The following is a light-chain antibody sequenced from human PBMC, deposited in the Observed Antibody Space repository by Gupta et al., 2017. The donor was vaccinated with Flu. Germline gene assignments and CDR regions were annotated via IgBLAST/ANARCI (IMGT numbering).Light chain of an antibody. CDR1: SSDVGAFNY. CDR2: EVT. Sequence: QSALPQPPSASVSPGQSVTISCTGTSSDVGAFNYVSWYQQHPGKAPKLMIYEVTQRPAGVPDRFSGSKSGNTASLTVSGLQAEDEADYYCTAYATSNNLDFGGGTKLTVL. J-gene: IGLJ2*01. V-gene: IGLV2-8*01. CDR3: TAYATSNNLD.